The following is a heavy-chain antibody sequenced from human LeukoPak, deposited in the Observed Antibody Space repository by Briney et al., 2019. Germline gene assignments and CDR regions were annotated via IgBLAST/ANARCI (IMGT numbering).Heavy chain of an antibody. CDR1: GFAFSNHN. Sequence: GGSLRLSCVASGFAFSNHNMDWVRQAPGKGLEWVSYISGSGDAIFYADSVRGRFTISRDNAKNSVYLQMNSLRAEDTAVYYCARADWDTAMIDYWGQGTLVTVSS. CDR3: ARADWDTAMIDY. CDR2: ISGSGDAI. V-gene: IGHV3-48*01. D-gene: IGHD5-18*01. J-gene: IGHJ4*02.